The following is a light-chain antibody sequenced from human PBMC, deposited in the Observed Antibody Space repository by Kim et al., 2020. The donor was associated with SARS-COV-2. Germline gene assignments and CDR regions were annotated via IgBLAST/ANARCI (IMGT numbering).Light chain of an antibody. CDR1: KLGDKY. J-gene: IGLJ1*01. CDR3: QAWDSSPGV. Sequence: SYELTQPPSVSVSPGQTASITCSGDKLGDKYACWYQQKSGQSPVLVIFQDSKRPSGIPERFSGSNSGNTATLTISGTQAMDEADYYCQAWDSSPGVFGTG. CDR2: QDS. V-gene: IGLV3-1*01.